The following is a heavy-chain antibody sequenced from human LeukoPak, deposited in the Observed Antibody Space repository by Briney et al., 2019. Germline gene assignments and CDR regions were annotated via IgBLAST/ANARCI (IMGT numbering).Heavy chain of an antibody. V-gene: IGHV3-21*01. CDR3: ARTRAPSNGRVLYYMDV. CDR1: GFTFSSYS. Sequence: GGSLRLSCAASGFTFSSYSMNWVRQAPGKGLEWVASIISISSHIYYADSVKGRFTISRDNAKNSLYLQINSLTAEDTAVYYCARTRAPSNGRVLYYMDVWGKGTGVTVSS. D-gene: IGHD2-2*01. J-gene: IGHJ6*03. CDR2: IISISSHI.